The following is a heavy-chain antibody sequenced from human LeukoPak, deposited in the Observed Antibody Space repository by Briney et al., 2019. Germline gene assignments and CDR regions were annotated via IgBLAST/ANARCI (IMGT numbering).Heavy chain of an antibody. CDR3: ARLRTAMVLDY. V-gene: IGHV4-59*01. J-gene: IGHJ4*02. D-gene: IGHD5-18*01. CDR2: IYYSGST. Sequence: SETLSLTCTVSGGSISSYYWSWIRQPPGKGLEWIGYIYYSGSTNYNPSLKSRVTISVDTSKNQFSLKLSSVTAADTAVYYCARLRTAMVLDYWGQGTLVTVSS. CDR1: GGSISSYY.